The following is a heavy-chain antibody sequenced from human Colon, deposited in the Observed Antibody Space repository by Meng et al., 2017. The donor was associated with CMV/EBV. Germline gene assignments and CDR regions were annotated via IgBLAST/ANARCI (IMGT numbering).Heavy chain of an antibody. Sequence: EVEVVASGGVLITPGGSLRLQCVVSGFSPADFWVDWFRQAPGKGPLWVSRIHSGGTSISYADSVKGRFTISGDNAKNTVYLQMNSLRDEDTAVYYCLKLPPGYWGQGTLVTVSS. CDR2: IHSGGTSI. D-gene: IGHD1-1*01. CDR3: LKLPPGY. V-gene: IGHV3-74*01. J-gene: IGHJ4*02. CDR1: GFSPADFW.